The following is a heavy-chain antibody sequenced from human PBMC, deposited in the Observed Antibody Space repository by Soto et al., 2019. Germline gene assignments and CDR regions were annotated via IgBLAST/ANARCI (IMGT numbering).Heavy chain of an antibody. V-gene: IGHV1-46*01. CDR2: INISGGGT. Sequence: GASLKGSCKTSGYTFTTPHIDRGGQGPGQGLEWMGIINISGGGTSYAQKFQGRVTMSRDTSTSTVYMELSSLRSEDTAVYYCARDSTLAYWGQGTLVTVSS. CDR1: GYTFTTPH. CDR3: ARDSTLAY. J-gene: IGHJ4*02.